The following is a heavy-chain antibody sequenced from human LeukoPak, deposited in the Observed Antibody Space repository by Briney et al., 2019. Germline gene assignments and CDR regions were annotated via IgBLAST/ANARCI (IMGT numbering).Heavy chain of an antibody. J-gene: IGHJ6*03. CDR3: ARHTRSGYDYYYYYYMDV. CDR2: IYYSGST. CDR1: GGSIRSYY. D-gene: IGHD5-12*01. Sequence: KPSETLSLTCTVSGGSIRSYYWSWIRQPPGKGLEWIGYIYYSGSTNYNPSLKSRVTISVDTSKNQFSLKLSSVTAADTAVYYCARHTRSGYDYYYYYYMDVWGKGTTVSVSS. V-gene: IGHV4-59*08.